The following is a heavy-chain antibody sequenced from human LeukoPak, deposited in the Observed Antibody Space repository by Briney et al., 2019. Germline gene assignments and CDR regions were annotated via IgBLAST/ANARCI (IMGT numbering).Heavy chain of an antibody. J-gene: IGHJ5*02. D-gene: IGHD6-13*01. CDR3: ARRQQLALNWFDP. CDR2: IYYSGST. V-gene: IGHV4-59*12. CDR1: GGSISSYY. Sequence: SETLSLTCTVSGGSISSYYWSWIRQPPGKGLEWIGYIYYSGSTNYNPSLKSRVTISVDKSKNQFSLKLSSVTAADTAVYYCARRQQLALNWFDPWGQGTLVTVSS.